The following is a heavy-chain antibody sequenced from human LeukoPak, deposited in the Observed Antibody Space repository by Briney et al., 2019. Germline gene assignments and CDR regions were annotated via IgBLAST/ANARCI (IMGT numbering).Heavy chain of an antibody. D-gene: IGHD3-22*01. CDR3: ASHYYDGSGYLFDS. Sequence: SETLSLTCAVSGYSISSGYYWGWIRQPPGKGLEWIGSVYHTGSTYYHPSLKSRVTISLDTSKNQFSLRLTSVTAADTAVYYCASHYYDGSGYLFDSWGRGSLVTVSS. CDR1: GYSISSGYY. CDR2: VYHTGST. V-gene: IGHV4-38-2*01. J-gene: IGHJ4*02.